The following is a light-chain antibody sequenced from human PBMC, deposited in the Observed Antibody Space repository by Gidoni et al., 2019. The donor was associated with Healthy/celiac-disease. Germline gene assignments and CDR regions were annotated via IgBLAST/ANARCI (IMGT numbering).Light chain of an antibody. CDR1: QSISSW. CDR3: QQYTSYSWT. J-gene: IGKJ1*01. CDR2: DAS. Sequence: DIQMTQSPSTLSASVGDRVTITCRASQSISSWLAWDQQKPGKAPKLLIYDASSLESGVPSRFRGSGSGTDFTLTISSLPPDDFATSSCQQYTSYSWTFGQGTKVEIK. V-gene: IGKV1-5*01.